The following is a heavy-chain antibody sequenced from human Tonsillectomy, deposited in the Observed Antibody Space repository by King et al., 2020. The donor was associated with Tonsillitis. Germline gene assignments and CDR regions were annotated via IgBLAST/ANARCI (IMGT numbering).Heavy chain of an antibody. D-gene: IGHD3-10*01. Sequence: VQLVESGGGLVQPGGSLRLSCAASGFTFSSYAMSWVRQAPGKGLEWVSAISGSGGSTYYADSVKGRFTISRDNSKNTLYLQMNSLRAEDTAVYYCAKMMARSTMVLRVPDYYYYGMDVWGQGTTVTVSS. CDR1: GFTFSSYA. J-gene: IGHJ6*02. V-gene: IGHV3-23*04. CDR2: ISGSGGST. CDR3: AKMMARSTMVLRVPDYYYYGMDV.